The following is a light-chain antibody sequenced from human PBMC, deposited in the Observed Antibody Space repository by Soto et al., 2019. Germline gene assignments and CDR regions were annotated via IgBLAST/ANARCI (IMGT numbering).Light chain of an antibody. Sequence: DIQMTQSPSSLSASVGDRVTITCQASQDISNYLNWYQQKPGKAPKLLIYDASNLETGVPSRFSGSGSGTDFTFTISSLQPEDIATYYCQHYNSYGTFGQGTKVEI. CDR1: QDISNY. V-gene: IGKV1-33*01. CDR3: QHYNSYGT. J-gene: IGKJ1*01. CDR2: DAS.